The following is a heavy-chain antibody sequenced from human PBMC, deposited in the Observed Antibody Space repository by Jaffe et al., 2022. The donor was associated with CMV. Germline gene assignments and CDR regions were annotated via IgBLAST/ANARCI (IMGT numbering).Heavy chain of an antibody. CDR3: ARISRSFGELSTFQYMDV. CDR1: GFTLSHFTMG. D-gene: IGHD3-16*02. V-gene: IGHV2-26*01. Sequence: QVTLKESGPVLVKPTETLTLTCTVSGFTLSHFTMGVTWIRQPPGKALEWLAHIFWDEQKFFSPSLQSRLTISKDTSQSQVVLTMTNMDPVDTATYYCARISRSFGELSTFQYMDVWGKGTTVTVSS. J-gene: IGHJ6*03. CDR2: IFWDEQK.